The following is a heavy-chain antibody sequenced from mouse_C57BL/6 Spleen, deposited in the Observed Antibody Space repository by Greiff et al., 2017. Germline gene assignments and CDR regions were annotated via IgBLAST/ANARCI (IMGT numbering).Heavy chain of an antibody. Sequence: QVQLQQSGAELMKPGASVKLSCKATGYPFPGFWEEGVKQRPGHGLEWIGEILPGSGSTNYNEKFKGKATFTADTSSNTAYMQLSSLTTEDSAIYYCASRGGAMDYWGQGTSVTVSS. CDR1: GYPFPGFW. V-gene: IGHV1-9*01. CDR2: ILPGSGST. J-gene: IGHJ4*01. CDR3: ASRGGAMDY.